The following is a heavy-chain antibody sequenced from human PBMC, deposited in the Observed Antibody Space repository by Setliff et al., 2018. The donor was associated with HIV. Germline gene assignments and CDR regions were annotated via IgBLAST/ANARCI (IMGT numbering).Heavy chain of an antibody. Sequence: GASVKVSCKTSGYTFPDYYLHWVRQAPGQGLEWTGRISPNSGGTNYAQKFQGRGTMTRDTSINTVYMELSSLRSDDTAVYYCARDHPYFCSSTSCSFLYYWGQGTLVTVSS. CDR1: GYTFPDYY. D-gene: IGHD2-2*01. CDR3: ARDHPYFCSSTSCSFLYY. CDR2: ISPNSGGT. J-gene: IGHJ4*02. V-gene: IGHV1-2*06.